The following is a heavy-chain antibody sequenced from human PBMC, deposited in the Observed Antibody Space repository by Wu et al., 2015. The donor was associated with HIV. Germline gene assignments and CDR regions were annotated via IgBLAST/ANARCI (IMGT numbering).Heavy chain of an antibody. D-gene: IGHD5-12*01. J-gene: IGHJ5*02. Sequence: QVQLVQSGAEVKKPGASVKVSCKASGYTFTNYDINWVRQATGQGLEWMGWMNPNSANTGYAQKFQGRVTMTRNTSISTAYMELSSLKSEDTAVYYCARVGLRGNWFDPWGQGTLVTVSS. CDR3: ARVGLRGNWFDP. CDR1: GYTFTNYD. CDR2: MNPNSANT. V-gene: IGHV1-8*01.